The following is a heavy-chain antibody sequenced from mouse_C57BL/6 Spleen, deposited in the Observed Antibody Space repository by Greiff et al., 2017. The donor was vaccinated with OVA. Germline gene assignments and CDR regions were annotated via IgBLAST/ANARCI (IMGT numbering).Heavy chain of an antibody. J-gene: IGHJ3*01. CDR3: ASPDYYGSSPRWFAY. CDR1: GYTFTSYW. V-gene: IGHV1-53*01. D-gene: IGHD1-1*01. Sequence: QVQLQQPGTELVKPGASVKLSCKASGYTFTSYWMHWVKQRPGQGLEWIGNINPSNGGTNENEKFKSKATLTVDKSSSTAYMQLSSLTSEDSAVYYCASPDYYGSSPRWFAYWGQGTLVTVSA. CDR2: INPSNGGT.